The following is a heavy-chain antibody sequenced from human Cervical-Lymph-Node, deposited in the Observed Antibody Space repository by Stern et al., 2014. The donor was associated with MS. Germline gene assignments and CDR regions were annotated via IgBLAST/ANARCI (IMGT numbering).Heavy chain of an antibody. J-gene: IGHJ4*02. CDR2: ISSSSSYI. D-gene: IGHD6-19*01. V-gene: IGHV3-21*01. CDR3: ARGSPGIAVAGTYY. CDR1: GFTFSSYS. Sequence: VQLVESGGGLVKPGGSLRLSCAASGFTFSSYSMNWVRQAPGKGLEWVSSISSSSSYIYYADSVKGRFTISRDNAKNSLYLQMNSLRAEDTAVYYCARGSPGIAVAGTYYWGQGTLVTVSS.